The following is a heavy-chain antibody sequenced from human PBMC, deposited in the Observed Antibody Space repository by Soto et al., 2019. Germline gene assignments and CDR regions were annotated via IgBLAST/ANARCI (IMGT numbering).Heavy chain of an antibody. CDR3: ARDTGAAFHYDFWSGYYGGVGVFDY. Sequence: QVQLQESGPGLVKPSETLSLTCTVSGGSISSYYWSWIRQPPGKGLEWIGYIYYSGSTNYNPSLKSRVTISVDTSKNQFSLKLSSVTAADTAVYYCARDTGAAFHYDFWSGYYGGVGVFDYWGQGTLVTVSS. D-gene: IGHD3-3*01. J-gene: IGHJ4*02. V-gene: IGHV4-59*01. CDR2: IYYSGST. CDR1: GGSISSYY.